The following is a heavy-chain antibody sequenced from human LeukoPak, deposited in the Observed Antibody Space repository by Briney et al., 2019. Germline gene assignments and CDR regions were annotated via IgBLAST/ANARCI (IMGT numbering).Heavy chain of an antibody. J-gene: IGHJ5*02. CDR1: GGSISNYF. D-gene: IGHD6-13*01. Sequence: SETLSLTCTVSGGSISNYFWSWIRQPAGKGLEWIGRFYNTGDTSYNPSLKSRVTMSVDTSRNQFSLNLNSVTAADTAVYYCASSISSSWARGFDPWGQGTLVTVSS. CDR2: FYNTGDT. CDR3: ASSISSSWARGFDP. V-gene: IGHV4-4*07.